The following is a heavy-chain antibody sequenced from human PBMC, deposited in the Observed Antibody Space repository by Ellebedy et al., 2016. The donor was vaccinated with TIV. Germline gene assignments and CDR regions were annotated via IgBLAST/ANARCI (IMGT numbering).Heavy chain of an antibody. CDR2: IKPGGNEN. D-gene: IGHD3-10*01. CDR1: GFPFSDHW. V-gene: IGHV3-7*03. Sequence: GESLKISCAASGFPFSDHWMNWVRQAPGKGLEWVDNIKPGGNENFYVGSVVGRFTISRDHANNSLYLQMDSLRAEDTAVYYCATDEGIYWGQGTLVTVSS. CDR3: ATDEGIY. J-gene: IGHJ4*02.